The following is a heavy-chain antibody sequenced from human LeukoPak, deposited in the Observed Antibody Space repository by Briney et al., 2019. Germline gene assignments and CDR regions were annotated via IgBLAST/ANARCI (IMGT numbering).Heavy chain of an antibody. Sequence: SETLSLTCAVYGGSFSGYYWSWIRQPPGKGLEWIGEINHSGSTNYNPSLKSRVTISVDTSKNQFSLKLSSVTAADTAVYYCARAMIVVDPTLYFDYWGQGTLVTVSS. CDR3: ARAMIVVDPTLYFDY. V-gene: IGHV4-34*01. J-gene: IGHJ4*02. D-gene: IGHD3-22*01. CDR1: GGSFSGYY. CDR2: INHSGST.